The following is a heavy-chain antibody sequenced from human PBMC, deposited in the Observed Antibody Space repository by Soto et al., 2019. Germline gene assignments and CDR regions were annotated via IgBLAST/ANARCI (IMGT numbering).Heavy chain of an antibody. Sequence: EVQLLESGGGLVQPGGSLRLSCAASGFTFSSYAMSWVRQAPGKGLEWVSAISGSGGSTYYADSVKGRFTISRDNSKNTMYLQMNRLRAEDTAVYYCAHGRVRPKPAAAFDPWGQGTLVTVSS. CDR3: AHGRVRPKPAAAFDP. CDR2: ISGSGGST. D-gene: IGHD2-2*01. CDR1: GFTFSSYA. J-gene: IGHJ5*02. V-gene: IGHV3-23*01.